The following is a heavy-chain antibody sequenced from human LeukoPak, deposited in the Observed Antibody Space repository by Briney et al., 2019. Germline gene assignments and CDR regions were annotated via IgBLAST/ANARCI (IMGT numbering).Heavy chain of an antibody. Sequence: GASVKVSCKASGYIFTGYYMHWVRQAPGQGLEWMGWINPNSGDTNYAQNFQGRVTMTRDTSISTAYMELSRLRSDDTAVYYCARSARVNWGSGYWGQGTLVTVSS. CDR1: GYIFTGYY. V-gene: IGHV1-2*02. CDR3: ARSARVNWGSGY. D-gene: IGHD3-16*01. CDR2: INPNSGDT. J-gene: IGHJ4*02.